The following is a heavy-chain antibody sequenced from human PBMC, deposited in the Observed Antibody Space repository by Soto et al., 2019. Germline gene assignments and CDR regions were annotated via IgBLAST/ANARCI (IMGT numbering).Heavy chain of an antibody. D-gene: IGHD3-16*01. CDR2: ISDDGINT. J-gene: IGHJ4*02. Sequence: QVQLVESGGGVVQPGRSLRLSCAASGFTFNNYAMYWVRQAPGNGLEWMAVISDDGINTYYADSVKGRFTISRDNSKNTLYLQMNSLRPEDTAVYYCARGMITFGGYWGQGTLVTVSS. CDR3: ARGMITFGGY. CDR1: GFTFNNYA. V-gene: IGHV3-30-3*01.